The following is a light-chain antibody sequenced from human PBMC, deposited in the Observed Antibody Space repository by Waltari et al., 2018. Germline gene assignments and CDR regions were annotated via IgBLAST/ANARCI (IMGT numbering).Light chain of an antibody. V-gene: IGLV2-11*01. CDR3: CSSASTNTVVL. J-gene: IGLJ2*01. CDR2: DVS. Sequence: QSALTQPRSVSGSPGQSVTISCTGTSSDVGYYNFVSWYQPHPAKAPKPMIYDVSKQPSGVPDRCSGARSGNPAFLTISGLQAEYDADYYCCSSASTNTVVLFGGGTKLTVL. CDR1: SSDVGYYNF.